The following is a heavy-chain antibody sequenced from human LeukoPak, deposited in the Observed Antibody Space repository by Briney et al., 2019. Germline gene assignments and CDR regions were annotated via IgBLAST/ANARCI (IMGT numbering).Heavy chain of an antibody. D-gene: IGHD3-22*01. CDR3: ARGRYYDSSGSWEFDP. V-gene: IGHV1-8*01. CDR2: MNPNSGNT. J-gene: IGHJ5*02. Sequence: ASVKVSCKASGYTFTSYDINWVRQATGQGLEWMGWMNPNSGNTGYAQKFQGRVTMTRNTSISTAYMELSSLRSEDTAVYYCARGRYYDSSGSWEFDPWGQGTLVTVSS. CDR1: GYTFTSYD.